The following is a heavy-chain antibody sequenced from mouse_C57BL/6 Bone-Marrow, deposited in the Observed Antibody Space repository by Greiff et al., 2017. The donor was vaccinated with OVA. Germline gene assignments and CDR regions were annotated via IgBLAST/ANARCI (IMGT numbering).Heavy chain of an antibody. CDR2: IWRGGST. J-gene: IGHJ4*01. V-gene: IGHV2-5*01. CDR1: GFSLTSYG. Sequence: VQLVESGPGLVQPSQSLSITCTVSGFSLTSYGVHWVRQSPGKGLEWLGVIWRGGSTDYNAAFMSRLSITKDNSKSQVFFKMNSLQADDTAIYYCAKKVRDGDAMDYWGQGTSVTVSS. CDR3: AKKVRDGDAMDY. D-gene: IGHD3-2*02.